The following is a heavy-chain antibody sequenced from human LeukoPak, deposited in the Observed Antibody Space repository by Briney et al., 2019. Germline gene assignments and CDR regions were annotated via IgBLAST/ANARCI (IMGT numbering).Heavy chain of an antibody. CDR2: TYYRSKWYN. CDR1: GDSVSANNVA. Sequence: RSQTLSLTCAISGDSVSANNVAWNWIRQSPSRGLEWLGRTYYRSKWYNDYAVSVKSRITINPDTSKNQFSLQLNSVTPEDTAVYYCARDQTKRKWTTVTNAFDYWGQGTLVTVSS. J-gene: IGHJ4*02. V-gene: IGHV6-1*01. CDR3: ARDQTKRKWTTVTNAFDY. D-gene: IGHD4-17*01.